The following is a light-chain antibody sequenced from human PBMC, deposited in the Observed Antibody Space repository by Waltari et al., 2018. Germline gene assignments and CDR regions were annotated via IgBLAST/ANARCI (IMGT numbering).Light chain of an antibody. Sequence: DIQMTQSPSSLSAPVGDRVTITCRTSHGISIYLAWSQQKPGKVPTLLIYAASTLQSGVPSRFSGSGSGTDFTLTISSLQPEDVATYYCQKYNSALFTFGPGTKVDIK. CDR2: AAS. CDR1: HGISIY. J-gene: IGKJ3*01. CDR3: QKYNSALFT. V-gene: IGKV1-27*01.